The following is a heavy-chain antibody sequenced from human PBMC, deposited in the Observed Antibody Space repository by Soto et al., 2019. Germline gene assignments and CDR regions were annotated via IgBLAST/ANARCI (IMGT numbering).Heavy chain of an antibody. CDR1: GGSISSGGYS. Sequence: SETLSLTCAVSGGSISSGGYSWSWIRQPPGNGLEWIGYIYHSGSTYYNPSLKSRVAISVDRSKNQFSLKLSSVTAAVTAVYYWARHWAWGPPTDYWGQGTLVTVSS. V-gene: IGHV4-30-2*01. CDR2: IYHSGST. D-gene: IGHD1-26*01. J-gene: IGHJ4*02. CDR3: ARHWAWGPPTDY.